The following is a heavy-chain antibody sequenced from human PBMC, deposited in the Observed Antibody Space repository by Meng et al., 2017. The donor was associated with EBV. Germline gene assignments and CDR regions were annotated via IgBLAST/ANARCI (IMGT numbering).Heavy chain of an antibody. CDR3: ARPFPSWQSPRLDPFGA. V-gene: IGHV4-39*01. J-gene: IGHJ5*02. Sequence: QLQLRESGPGQVKPSXXXXLTXXVXXDSISSFYYWGWIRQPPGRGLEWIGSVHYTGSTYYSPSLKSRVTVSVDTSKNQFSLRLTSVTAADTAVYYCARPFPSWQSPRLDPFGAWGQGILVTVSS. CDR2: VHYTGST. CDR1: XDSISSFYY. D-gene: IGHD6-19*01.